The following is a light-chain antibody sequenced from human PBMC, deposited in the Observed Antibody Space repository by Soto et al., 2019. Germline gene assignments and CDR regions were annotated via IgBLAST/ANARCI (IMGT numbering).Light chain of an antibody. Sequence: EIVLTQSPASLSLSPGERATLSCRASQSVGSYLTWYQQKPGQAPRLLIYETSKRATGIPARFSGSGSGTDFTLTISSLEPEDFAVYYCQQRSSWTRTFGQGTKVDIK. CDR1: QSVGSY. J-gene: IGKJ1*01. CDR3: QQRSSWTRT. CDR2: ETS. V-gene: IGKV3-11*01.